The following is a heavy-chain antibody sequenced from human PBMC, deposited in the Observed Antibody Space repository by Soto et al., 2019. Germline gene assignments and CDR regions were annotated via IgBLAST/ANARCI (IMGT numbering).Heavy chain of an antibody. CDR3: VGIEGYDFDY. V-gene: IGHV4-39*01. D-gene: IGHD5-12*01. CDR2: IYYSGST. Sequence: QLRLQESGPGLVKPSETLSISCSVSGDSLSSSRYYWGWVRQPPGKGLEWIGSIYYSGSTHYKPSLKSRVTVSADTSKKQFALKLNSVTAADTAVYYWVGIEGYDFDYWGQGTLVTVSS. J-gene: IGHJ4*02. CDR1: GDSLSSSRYY.